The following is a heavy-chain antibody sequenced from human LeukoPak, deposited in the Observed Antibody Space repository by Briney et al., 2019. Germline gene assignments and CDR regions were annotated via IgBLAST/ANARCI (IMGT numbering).Heavy chain of an antibody. CDR2: IYYDGST. CDR1: GVSVSSGSYF. CDR3: ATFFDFWFGP. D-gene: IGHD5/OR15-5a*01. Sequence: SETLSLTCTVSGVSVSSGSYFWSWIRQPPGEGPQWIGYIYYDGSTNYSPSLRSRVSISVDTSKNQFPLKLSSVTTADTAVYYCATFFDFWFGPWGQGTQVTVSS. V-gene: IGHV4-61*01. J-gene: IGHJ5*02.